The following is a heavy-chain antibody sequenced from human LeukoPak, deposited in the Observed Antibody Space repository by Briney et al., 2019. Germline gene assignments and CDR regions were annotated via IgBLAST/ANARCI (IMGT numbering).Heavy chain of an antibody. CDR1: GGSISSSSYY. CDR3: ARGGDNNWFDP. D-gene: IGHD4-17*01. Sequence: SETLSLTCTVSGGSISSSSYYWSWIRQPPGKGLEWIGEINHSGSTNYNPSLKSRVTISVDTSKNQFSLKLSSVTAADTAVYYCARGGDNNWFDPWGQGTLVTVSS. CDR2: INHSGST. V-gene: IGHV4-39*07. J-gene: IGHJ5*02.